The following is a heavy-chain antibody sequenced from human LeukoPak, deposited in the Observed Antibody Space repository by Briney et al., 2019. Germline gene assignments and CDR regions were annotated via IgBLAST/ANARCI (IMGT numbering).Heavy chain of an antibody. CDR3: ARVVTSRYCTSTSCYWKGWFDP. D-gene: IGHD2-2*01. CDR2: IIPIFGTA. Sequence: GASVKVSCKASGGTFSSYAISWVRQAPGQGLEWMRGIIPIFGTANYAQKFQGRVTITADKSTSTAYMELSSLRSEDTAVYYCARVVTSRYCTSTSCYWKGWFDPWGQGTLVTVSS. J-gene: IGHJ5*02. V-gene: IGHV1-69*06. CDR1: GGTFSSYA.